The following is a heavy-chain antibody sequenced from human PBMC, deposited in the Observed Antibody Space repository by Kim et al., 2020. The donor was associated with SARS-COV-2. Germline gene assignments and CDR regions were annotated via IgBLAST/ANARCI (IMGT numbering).Heavy chain of an antibody. V-gene: IGHV3-33*01. CDR1: TSTSSFFG. CDR2: IWNDGTNK. CDR3: ATSPTIDWYFDL. D-gene: IGHD3-9*01. Sequence: GGSLRLSCEVSTSTSSFFGMHWVRQSPGEGLEWVAVIWNDGTNKFYADSVKGRFTISRDNSKNTLFLQMNSLRPDDTAVYYCATSPTIDWYFDLWGRGTLVTVSS. J-gene: IGHJ2*01.